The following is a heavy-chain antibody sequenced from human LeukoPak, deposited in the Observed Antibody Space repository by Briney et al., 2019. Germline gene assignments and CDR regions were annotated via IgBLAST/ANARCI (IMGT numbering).Heavy chain of an antibody. V-gene: IGHV4-39*01. D-gene: IGHD2-2*01. J-gene: IGHJ4*02. CDR2: IYYSGSS. CDR1: GGSISSSSYY. CDR3: ATHRLADIVVVPAAPYSFDY. Sequence: SETLSLTCTVSGGSISSSSYYWGWMRQPPGKGLEGIGSIYYSGSSYYNPSLKSRVTISVETSKNRFSLKLSSVTAADTAVYSCATHRLADIVVVPAAPYSFDYWGQGTLVTVSS.